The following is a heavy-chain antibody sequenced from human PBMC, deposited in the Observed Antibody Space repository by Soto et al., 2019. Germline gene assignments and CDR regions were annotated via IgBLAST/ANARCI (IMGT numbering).Heavy chain of an antibody. CDR3: VRRKELSGDHYFDA. J-gene: IGHJ4*02. CDR2: MNPSTGKT. V-gene: IGHV1-8*02. D-gene: IGHD1-26*01. CDR1: GYTFTTCD. Sequence: GSSVKVSCKASGYTFTTCDIHWVRQAPGRGLEWMGWMNPSTGKTGNAQRFQGRVTMTRDTSTSTAYMEVSSLRSEDTGVYYSVRRKELSGDHYFDAWGQGTLVTVPS.